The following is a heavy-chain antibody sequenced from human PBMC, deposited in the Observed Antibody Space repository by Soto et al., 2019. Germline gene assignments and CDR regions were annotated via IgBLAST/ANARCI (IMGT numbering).Heavy chain of an antibody. CDR1: GGTFSSYA. V-gene: IGHV1-69*01. CDR2: IIPIFGTA. J-gene: IGHJ4*02. Sequence: QVQLVQSGAEVKKPGSSVKVSCKASGGTFSSYAISWVRQAPGQGLEWMGGIIPIFGTANYAQKFQGRVTISAHESTSTAYMELCSLRSEVTAVYYCARAVRITMVRGVIPYYFDSWGQGTLVTVSS. CDR3: ARAVRITMVRGVIPYYFDS. D-gene: IGHD3-10*01.